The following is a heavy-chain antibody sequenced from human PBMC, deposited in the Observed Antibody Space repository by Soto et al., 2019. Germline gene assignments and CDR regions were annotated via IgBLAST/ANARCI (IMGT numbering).Heavy chain of an antibody. V-gene: IGHV3-33*01. CDR2: IWYAGSNK. D-gene: IGHD4-17*01. J-gene: IGHJ4*02. Sequence: QVQLVESGGGVVQPGRSLRLSCAASGFTFSTYGMHWVRQAPGKGLEWVAVIWYAGSNKYYADSVKGRFTISRDNSKSTLYLQMNSLRAEDTAVYYCARGTVHFDCWGQGTLVTVSS. CDR1: GFTFSTYG. CDR3: ARGTVHFDC.